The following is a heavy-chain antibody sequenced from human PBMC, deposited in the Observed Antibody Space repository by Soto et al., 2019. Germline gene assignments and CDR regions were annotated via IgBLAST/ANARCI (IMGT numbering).Heavy chain of an antibody. CDR1: GYTFTTYA. J-gene: IGHJ5*02. CDR3: ARNGDPRGVSNWCDP. V-gene: IGHV1-3*01. D-gene: IGHD2-21*01. CDR2: INAGNGNA. Sequence: QVQLLQSGAEVKKPGASVKVSCKASGYTFTTYAMHWVRQAPGQRLEWMGWINAGNGNAKYSQKFQGRVTITRDTSASTDYMDLSSLRSEDTAVYYCARNGDPRGVSNWCDPWGQGTLVTVSS.